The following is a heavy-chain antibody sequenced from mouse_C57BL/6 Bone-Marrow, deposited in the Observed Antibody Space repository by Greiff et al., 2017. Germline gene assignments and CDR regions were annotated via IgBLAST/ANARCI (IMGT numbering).Heavy chain of an antibody. CDR1: GFSLTSYG. D-gene: IGHD3-2*02. CDR2: IWSGGST. Sequence: VQLVESGPGLVQPSQSLSITCTVSGFSLTSYGVHWVRQSPGKGLEWLGVIWSGGSTDYNAAFISRLSISKDNSKSQVFFKMNSLQADDTAIYYCARQLRLRGGWFAYWGQGTLVTVSA. CDR3: ARQLRLRGGWFAY. V-gene: IGHV2-2*01. J-gene: IGHJ3*01.